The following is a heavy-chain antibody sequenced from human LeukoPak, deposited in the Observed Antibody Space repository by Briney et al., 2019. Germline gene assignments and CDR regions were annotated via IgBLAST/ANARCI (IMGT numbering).Heavy chain of an antibody. J-gene: IGHJ4*02. CDR2: ISSSTSYI. V-gene: IGHV3-21*01. Sequence: PGGSLRLSCAASGFTFSSYSMNWIRQAPGKGLEWVSSISSSTSYIYYADSVKGRFTISKDNAKNSLYLQMNSLRAEDTAVYYCARGWELLDYWGQGTLVTVSS. D-gene: IGHD1-26*01. CDR1: GFTFSSYS. CDR3: ARGWELLDY.